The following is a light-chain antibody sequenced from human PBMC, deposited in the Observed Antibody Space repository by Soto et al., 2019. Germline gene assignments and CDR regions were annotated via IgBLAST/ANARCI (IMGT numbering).Light chain of an antibody. Sequence: SYELTQPPSVSGAPGKTASITCGGNNIGSKSVHWYQQKPGQAPVLVIYYDSDRPSGIPERFSGSNSGNTATLTISRVEAGDEADYYCQVWDSSSDHLVFGGGTKLTVL. CDR2: YDS. V-gene: IGLV3-21*04. J-gene: IGLJ2*01. CDR1: NIGSKS. CDR3: QVWDSSSDHLV.